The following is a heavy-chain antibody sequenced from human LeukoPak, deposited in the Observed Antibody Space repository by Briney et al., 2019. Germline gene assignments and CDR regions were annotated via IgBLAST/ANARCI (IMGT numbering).Heavy chain of an antibody. Sequence: PSETLSLTCTVSGGSIRNYYWSWIRQPPGKGLEWIAYIYYTGSTNYNPSLKSRVTILVDTSKNQFSLKMTSVTAADTAMYYCARYPMAAGGILAGVWAQGTLVTVSS. CDR1: GGSIRNYY. CDR3: ARYPMAAGGILAGV. V-gene: IGHV4-59*01. CDR2: IYYTGST. J-gene: IGHJ1*01. D-gene: IGHD6-13*01.